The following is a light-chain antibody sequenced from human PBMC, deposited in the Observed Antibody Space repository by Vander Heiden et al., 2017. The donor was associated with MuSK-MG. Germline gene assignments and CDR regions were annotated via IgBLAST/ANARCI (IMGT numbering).Light chain of an antibody. CDR2: AAS. CDR3: QQLNSFPPT. V-gene: IGKV1-9*01. J-gene: IGKJ4*01. Sequence: DIQLTQSPSFLSASVGDRVTITCRSSQGISSDLAWYQQKPGKAPKLLISAASTLQSGVPSRFSGSGSETDFTLTISSLQPEDFATYYCQQLNSFPPTFGGGTKVEIK. CDR1: QGISSD.